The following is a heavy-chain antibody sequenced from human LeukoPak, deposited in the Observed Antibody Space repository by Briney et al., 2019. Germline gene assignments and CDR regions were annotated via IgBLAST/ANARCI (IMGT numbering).Heavy chain of an antibody. D-gene: IGHD2-2*01. J-gene: IGHJ6*03. V-gene: IGHV3-30-3*01. Sequence: PGWSLRLSCAASGFTFSSYAMYWVRQAPGKGLELVAIISYDVSNKYYADSVKGRFTISRDNSKNTLYLQMNSLRAEDTAVYYCARVTRMVVVVPAANEPSYYYYYVDVWGKGTTVTVSS. CDR1: GFTFSSYA. CDR2: ISYDVSNK. CDR3: ARVTRMVVVVPAANEPSYYYYYVDV.